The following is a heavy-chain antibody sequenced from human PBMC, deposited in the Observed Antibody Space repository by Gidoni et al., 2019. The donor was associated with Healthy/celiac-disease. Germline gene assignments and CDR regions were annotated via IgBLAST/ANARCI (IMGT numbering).Heavy chain of an antibody. CDR3: ARGNYGSGNYYYGMDV. CDR1: GGSFSGYY. Sequence: TCAVYGGSFSGYYWSWIRQPPGKGLEWIGEINHSGSTNYNPSLKSRVTISVDTSKNQFSLKLSSVTAADTAVYYCARGNYGSGNYYYGMDVWGQGTTVTVSS. J-gene: IGHJ6*02. V-gene: IGHV4-34*01. D-gene: IGHD3-10*01. CDR2: INHSGST.